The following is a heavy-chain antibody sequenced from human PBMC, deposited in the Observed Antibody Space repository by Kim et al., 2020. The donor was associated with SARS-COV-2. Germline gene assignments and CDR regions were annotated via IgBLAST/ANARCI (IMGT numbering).Heavy chain of an antibody. Sequence: NSNPSLKSRVTLSVDTSKNQFSLKLSSVTAADTAVYYCARREYSGYDLVYWGQGTLVTVSS. CDR3: ARREYSGYDLVY. J-gene: IGHJ4*02. V-gene: IGHV4-59*08. D-gene: IGHD5-12*01.